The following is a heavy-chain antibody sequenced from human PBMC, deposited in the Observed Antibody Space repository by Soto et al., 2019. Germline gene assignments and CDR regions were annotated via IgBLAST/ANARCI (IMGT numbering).Heavy chain of an antibody. CDR3: ARDSTVTTFYYYYGMDV. Sequence: SETLSLTCTVSGGSISSYYWSWIRQPPGKGLEWIGYIYYSGSTNYNPSLKSRVTISVDTSKNQFSLKLSSVTAADTAVYYCARDSTVTTFYYYYGMDVWGQGTTVT. CDR2: IYYSGST. D-gene: IGHD4-17*01. J-gene: IGHJ6*02. V-gene: IGHV4-59*01. CDR1: GGSISSYY.